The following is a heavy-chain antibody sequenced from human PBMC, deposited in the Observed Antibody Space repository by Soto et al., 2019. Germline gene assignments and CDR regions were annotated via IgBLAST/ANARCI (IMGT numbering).Heavy chain of an antibody. Sequence: GGSLRLSCAASGLEVSYNYMNWVRQAPGKGLEWVSVLYNSETTYYAESVKGRFTISRDTVKNTVYLEMNSLRAEDTAVYYCARWRHGSYSYYFDYWGQGTLVTVSS. CDR1: GLEVSYNY. D-gene: IGHD1-26*01. J-gene: IGHJ4*02. CDR2: LYNSETT. V-gene: IGHV3-53*01. CDR3: ARWRHGSYSYYFDY.